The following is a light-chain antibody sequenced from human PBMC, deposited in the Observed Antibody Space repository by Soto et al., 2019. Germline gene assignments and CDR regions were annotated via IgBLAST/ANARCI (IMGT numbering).Light chain of an antibody. J-gene: IGLJ1*01. V-gene: IGLV1-44*01. CDR1: SSNIGSNN. CDR3: VAWDDSLNGLV. CDR2: NNN. Sequence: QSVLTQPPSASGTPGQRVTISCSGSSSNIGSNNVNWYQQLPGTAPKLLIYNNNQRPSGVPDRFSGSKSGTSAALVISWLQSEDEADYYCVAWDDSLNGLVFGTGTKVTVL.